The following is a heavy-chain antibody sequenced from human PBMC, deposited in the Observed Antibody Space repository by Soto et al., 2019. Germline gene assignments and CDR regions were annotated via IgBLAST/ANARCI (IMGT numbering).Heavy chain of an antibody. CDR3: TSSHSGYYCVPDY. Sequence: PVGSLRLSCTASGFTFGDYAMSWVRQAPGKGLEWVGFIRSKAYGGTTEYAASVKGRFTISRDDSKSIAYLQMNSLKTEDTAVYYCTSSHSGYYCVPDYWGQGTLVTVSS. J-gene: IGHJ4*02. CDR1: GFTFGDYA. D-gene: IGHD3-22*01. V-gene: IGHV3-49*04. CDR2: IRSKAYGGTT.